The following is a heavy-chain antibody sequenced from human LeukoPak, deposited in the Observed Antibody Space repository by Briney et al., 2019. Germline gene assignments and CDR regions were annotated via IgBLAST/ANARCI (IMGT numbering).Heavy chain of an antibody. D-gene: IGHD2-2*02. V-gene: IGHV3-23*01. CDR2: ISGSGGST. Sequence: GGSLRLSCAASGFTFSNYAMSWVRQAPGKGLEWVSAISGSGGSTYYADSVKGRFTISRDNSKNTLYLQMNSLRAEDTAVYYCAKDHFLYCSSTSCYTWWFDPWGQGTLVTVSS. J-gene: IGHJ5*02. CDR1: GFTFSNYA. CDR3: AKDHFLYCSSTSCYTWWFDP.